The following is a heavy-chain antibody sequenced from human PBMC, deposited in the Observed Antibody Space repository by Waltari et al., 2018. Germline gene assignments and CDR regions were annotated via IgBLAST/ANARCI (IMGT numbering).Heavy chain of an antibody. D-gene: IGHD1-26*01. V-gene: IGHV3-48*03. CDR2: ITSSGTI. Sequence: EVQLVESGGAWVQPGGALRLSCVASGLSFSDYERSSVRQAPGKGLEWVSYITSSGTIDYTVSVRGRFTISRDNAKKTLYLQMNSLRVEDTAVYFCARCTSYRSFDYWGQGTLATVSS. CDR1: GLSFSDYE. J-gene: IGHJ4*02. CDR3: ARCTSYRSFDY.